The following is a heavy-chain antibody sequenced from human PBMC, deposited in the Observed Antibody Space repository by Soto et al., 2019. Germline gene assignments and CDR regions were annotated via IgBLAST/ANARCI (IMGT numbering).Heavy chain of an antibody. CDR3: VRRHVSATGIDWFGS. D-gene: IGHD6-13*01. CDR1: GYTFTSYG. V-gene: IGHV1-3*01. J-gene: IGHJ5*01. Sequence: ASVEVSCKASGYTFTSYGIHWVRQAPGQRLEWMGWINAANGDTKYSPKFQGRVTITRATSASTAYMELSSMRSEDTALYYCVRRHVSATGIDWFGSWGQGTLVTVSS. CDR2: INAANGDT.